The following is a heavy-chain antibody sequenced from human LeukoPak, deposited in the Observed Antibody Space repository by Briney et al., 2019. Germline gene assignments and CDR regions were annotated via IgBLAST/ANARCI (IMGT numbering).Heavy chain of an antibody. D-gene: IGHD3-3*01. Sequence: GGSLRLSCAASGFTFSSYAMSWVRQAPGKGLEWVSAISGSGGSTYYADSVKGRFPISRDNSKNTLYLQMNSLRAEDTAVYYCAKVKYYDFWSGYRVPYYFDYWGQGTLVTVSS. CDR2: ISGSGGST. V-gene: IGHV3-23*01. J-gene: IGHJ4*02. CDR1: GFTFSSYA. CDR3: AKVKYYDFWSGYRVPYYFDY.